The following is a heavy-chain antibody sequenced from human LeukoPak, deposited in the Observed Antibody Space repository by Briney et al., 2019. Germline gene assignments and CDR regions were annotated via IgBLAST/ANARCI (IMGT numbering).Heavy chain of an antibody. CDR2: IYYGGGT. Sequence: PSETLSLTCTVSGASFSSSTYYWGWIRQPPGKGLEWIGSIYYGGGTYYNPSLKSRVIMSVDTSQKQFSLKLSSVTAADTAVYYCARHAGGIAAAGTRPFDYWGQGTLVTVSS. CDR1: GASFSSSTYY. V-gene: IGHV4-39*01. D-gene: IGHD6-13*01. CDR3: ARHAGGIAAAGTRPFDY. J-gene: IGHJ4*02.